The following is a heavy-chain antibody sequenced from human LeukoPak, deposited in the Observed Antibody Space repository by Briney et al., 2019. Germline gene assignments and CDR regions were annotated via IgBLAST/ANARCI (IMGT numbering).Heavy chain of an antibody. CDR1: GGSISSYY. Sequence: ASETLSLTCTVSGGSISSYYWTWVRQPPGEGLEGIGYFHYSGSPNYTPSLKSRVTVSGDTSKNSFSLRLTSVTAADTAFYYCARIVRGVNKYYFDYWGQGTLVTVSS. V-gene: IGHV4-59*01. CDR3: ARIVRGVNKYYFDY. D-gene: IGHD3-10*01. J-gene: IGHJ4*02. CDR2: FHYSGSP.